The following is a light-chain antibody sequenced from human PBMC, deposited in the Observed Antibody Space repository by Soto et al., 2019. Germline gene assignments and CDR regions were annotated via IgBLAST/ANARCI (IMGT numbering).Light chain of an antibody. CDR1: QSISSY. Sequence: EIVLTQSPDTLSLSPGERATLSCRASQSISSYLAWYQQKPGQAPRLLIYGASSRATGIPDRFSGSGSGTDFTLAISRLEPGDSAVYFCQQCDTSPWTFGQGTKVEIK. V-gene: IGKV3-20*01. CDR2: GAS. CDR3: QQCDTSPWT. J-gene: IGKJ1*01.